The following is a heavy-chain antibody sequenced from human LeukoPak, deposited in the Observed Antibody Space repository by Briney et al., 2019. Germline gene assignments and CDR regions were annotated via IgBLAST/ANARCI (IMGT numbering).Heavy chain of an antibody. Sequence: GGSLRLSCAASGFTFSSYSMNWVRQAPGQGLEWVSSISSSSSYIYYADSVKGRFTISRDNAKNSLYLQMNSLRADDTAVYYCARGGRGKYSSGRFFDYWGQGTLVTVSS. CDR2: ISSSSSYI. J-gene: IGHJ4*02. CDR1: GFTFSSYS. CDR3: ARGGRGKYSSGRFFDY. D-gene: IGHD6-19*01. V-gene: IGHV3-21*01.